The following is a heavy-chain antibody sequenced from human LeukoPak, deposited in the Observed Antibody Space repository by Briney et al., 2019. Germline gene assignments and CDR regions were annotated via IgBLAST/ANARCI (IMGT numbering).Heavy chain of an antibody. CDR3: ARERLRYFDWLLSPYYYYYGMDV. J-gene: IGHJ6*02. Sequence: GGSLRLSCAASGFTFSSYGMHWVRQAPGKGLEWVAVIWYDGSNKYYADSVKGRFTISRDNSKNTLYLQMNSLRAEDTAVYYCARERLRYFDWLLSPYYYYYGMDVWGQGTTVTVSS. D-gene: IGHD3-9*01. V-gene: IGHV3-33*01. CDR2: IWYDGSNK. CDR1: GFTFSSYG.